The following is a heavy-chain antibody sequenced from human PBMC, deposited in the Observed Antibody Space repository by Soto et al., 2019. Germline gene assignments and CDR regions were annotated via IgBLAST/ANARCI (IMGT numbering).Heavy chain of an antibody. CDR2: ISSSSSYI. J-gene: IGHJ4*02. CDR1: GVTFSSYS. Sequence: GGSLRLSCAASGVTFSSYSMNWVRKAPGKGLEWVSSISSSSSYIYYADSVKGRFTISRDNAKTSLYLQMDSLRNEDTAVYYCARFFGSGFDYWGQGTLVTVSS. CDR3: ARFFGSGFDY. D-gene: IGHD6-19*01. V-gene: IGHV3-21*01.